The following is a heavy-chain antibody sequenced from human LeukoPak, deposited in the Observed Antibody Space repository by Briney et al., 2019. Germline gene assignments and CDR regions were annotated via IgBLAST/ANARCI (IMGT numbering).Heavy chain of an antibody. J-gene: IGHJ4*02. V-gene: IGHV4-38-2*02. CDR2: IYHSGST. D-gene: IGHD2-2*01. CDR1: GYSISSGYY. Sequence: RTSETLSLTCTVSGYSISSGYYWGWIRQPPGKGLEWIGRIYHSGSTYYNPSLKSRVTISVDTSKNQFSLKLSSVTAADTAVYYCARGVEAGYCSSTSCYRYYFDYWGQGTLVTVSS. CDR3: ARGVEAGYCSSTSCYRYYFDY.